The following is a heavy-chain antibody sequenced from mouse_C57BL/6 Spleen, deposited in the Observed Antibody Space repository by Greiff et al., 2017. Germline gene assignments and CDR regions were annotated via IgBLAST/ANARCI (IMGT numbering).Heavy chain of an antibody. D-gene: IGHD2-5*01. Sequence: EVQLQQSGPELVKPGASVKISCKASGYSFTGYYMNWVKQSPEQSLEWIGEINPSTGGTTYNQKFKAKATLTVDKSSSTAYMQLKSLTSEDSAVYYCASHSSNLCYFDDWGQGTTLTVSS. J-gene: IGHJ2*01. V-gene: IGHV1-42*01. CDR3: ASHSSNLCYFDD. CDR1: GYSFTGYY. CDR2: INPSTGGT.